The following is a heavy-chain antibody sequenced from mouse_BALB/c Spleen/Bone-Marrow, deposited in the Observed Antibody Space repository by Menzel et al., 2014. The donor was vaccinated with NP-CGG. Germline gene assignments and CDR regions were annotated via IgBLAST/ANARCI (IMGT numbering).Heavy chain of an antibody. CDR2: IYPADFNT. CDR1: GYTFTSFY. J-gene: IGHJ4*01. D-gene: IGHD1-1*02. CDR3: ARKSGRGYGCMMY. Sequence: QVQLQQSGLELVKPGAPVRISCKASGYTFTSFYIHWVKQRPGQGLEWIGCIYPADFNTKLNEKLKGKATLTAHESSSTAYMQLSSLASEDSAVYFCARKSGRGYGCMMYWGPGTSVTVSS. V-gene: IGHV1S56*01.